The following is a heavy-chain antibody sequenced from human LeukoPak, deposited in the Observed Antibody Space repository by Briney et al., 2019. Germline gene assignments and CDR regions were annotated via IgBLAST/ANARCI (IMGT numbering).Heavy chain of an antibody. Sequence: GRSLRLSCAASGFTFSSYGMHWVRQAPGKGLEWVAVISYDGSNKYYADSVKGRFTISRDNSKNTLYLQMNSLRAEDTAVYYCAKDVEKSLWITYGMDVWGQGTTVTVSS. D-gene: IGHD2/OR15-2a*01. CDR1: GFTFSSYG. CDR3: AKDVEKSLWITYGMDV. J-gene: IGHJ6*02. CDR2: ISYDGSNK. V-gene: IGHV3-30*18.